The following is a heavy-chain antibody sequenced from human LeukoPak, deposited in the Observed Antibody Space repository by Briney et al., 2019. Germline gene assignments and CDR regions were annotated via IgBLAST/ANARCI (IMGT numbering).Heavy chain of an antibody. D-gene: IGHD1-26*01. CDR3: AKDIGEVGATPYFDY. Sequence: GRSLRLSCAASVFTFDDYAMHWVRQAPGKGLEWVSGISWNRGSLGYTDSVKGRFTISRDNAKNCLYLQMNSLRAEDTALYYCAKDIGEVGATPYFDYWGQGTLVTVSS. CDR2: ISWNRGSL. CDR1: VFTFDDYA. J-gene: IGHJ4*02. V-gene: IGHV3-9*01.